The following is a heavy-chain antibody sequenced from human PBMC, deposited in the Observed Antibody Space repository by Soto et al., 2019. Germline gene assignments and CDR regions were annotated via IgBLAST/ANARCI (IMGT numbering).Heavy chain of an antibody. J-gene: IGHJ4*02. D-gene: IGHD3-3*01. V-gene: IGHV3-48*01. Sequence: GGSLRRSCAASGFTFSSYSMNWVRQAPGKGLEWVSYISSSSSTIYYADSVKGRFTISRDNAKNSLYLQMNSLRAEDTAVYYCASDFWSGYPDYWGQGTLVTLSS. CDR2: ISSSSSTI. CDR3: ASDFWSGYPDY. CDR1: GFTFSSYS.